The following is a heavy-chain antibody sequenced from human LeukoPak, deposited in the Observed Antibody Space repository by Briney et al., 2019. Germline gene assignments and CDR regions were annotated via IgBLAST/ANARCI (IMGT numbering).Heavy chain of an antibody. CDR1: GGSISSYY. CDR3: AKNGQSGFSFDP. CDR2: IYYSGST. V-gene: IGHV4-59*12. D-gene: IGHD3-3*01. J-gene: IGHJ5*02. Sequence: SETLSLTCTVSGGSISSYYWSWIRQPPGKGLEWIGYIYYSGSTNYSPSLKSRVTISVDTYKNQFSLKLNSVTAADTAVYYCAKNGQSGFSFDPWGQGTLVTVSS.